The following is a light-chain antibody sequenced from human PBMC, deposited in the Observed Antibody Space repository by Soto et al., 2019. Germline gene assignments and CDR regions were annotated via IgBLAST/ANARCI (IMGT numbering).Light chain of an antibody. CDR2: TNT. Sequence: QSVLTQPPAVSGAPGQRVTISCSGSSSNIGAGHGVHWYQQLPGTAPKLLIYTNTNRPSGVPDRFSASKSGTSASLAITGLQADDEAYYYCQSYDSSLSGSVCGGGTKVTVL. J-gene: IGLJ2*01. CDR1: SSNIGAGHG. V-gene: IGLV1-40*01. CDR3: QSYDSSLSGSV.